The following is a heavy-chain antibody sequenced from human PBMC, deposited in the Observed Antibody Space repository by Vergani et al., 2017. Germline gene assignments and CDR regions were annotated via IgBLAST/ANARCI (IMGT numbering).Heavy chain of an antibody. CDR3: ARAAAGQAQRNWFDP. V-gene: IGHV4-59*01. CDR2: IYYSGST. D-gene: IGHD6-13*01. CDR1: GGSISSYY. J-gene: IGHJ5*02. Sequence: QLQLQESGPGLVKPSETLSLTCTVSGGSISSYYWSLIRQPPGKGLEWIGYIYYSGSTNYNPSLKSRVTISVDTSKKQFSLKLSSVTDADTAVYYCARAAAGQAQRNWFDPWGQGTLVTVSS.